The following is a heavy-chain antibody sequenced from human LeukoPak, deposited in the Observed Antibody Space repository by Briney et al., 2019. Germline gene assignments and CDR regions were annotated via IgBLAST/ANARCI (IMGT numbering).Heavy chain of an antibody. Sequence: GGSLRLSCAVSGFIVSSIYMTWVRQAPGKGLELVSVINSYCSAYYSYPVKRRFTISRDNSKNTLYLQMDSLTAEATALYYCARGRYGNAFNLWGQGTMVTVSS. D-gene: IGHD5-18*01. V-gene: IGHV3-53*01. CDR1: GFIVSSIY. J-gene: IGHJ3*01. CDR3: ARGRYGNAFNL. CDR2: INSYCSA.